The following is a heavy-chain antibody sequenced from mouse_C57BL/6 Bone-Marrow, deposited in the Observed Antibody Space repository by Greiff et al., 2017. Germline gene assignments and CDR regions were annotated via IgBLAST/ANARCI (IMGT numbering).Heavy chain of an antibody. CDR1: GYTFTDYY. V-gene: IGHV1-19*01. J-gene: IGHJ4*01. CDR2: INPYNGGT. CDR3: ARAGLYGSSYDYAMDY. Sequence: VQLQQSGPVLVKPGASVKMSCKASGYTFTDYYMNWVKQSHGKSLEWIGVINPYNGGTSYNQKFKGKATLTVDKSSSTAYMELNSLTSEDSAVYYCARAGLYGSSYDYAMDYGGQGTSVTVSS. D-gene: IGHD1-1*01.